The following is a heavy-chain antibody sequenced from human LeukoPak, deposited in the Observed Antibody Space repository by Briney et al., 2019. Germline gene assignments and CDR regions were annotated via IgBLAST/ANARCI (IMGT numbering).Heavy chain of an antibody. CDR2: INPNSGGT. CDR1: GYTFTGYY. D-gene: IGHD3-22*01. J-gene: IGHJ6*02. Sequence: ASVKVSCKASGYTFTGYYMHWVRQAPGQGLEWMGWINPNSGGTNYAQKFQGRVTMTRDTSINTAYMELTRLTSDDTAVYHCAREGYDSNGYHYYYNGMDVWGQGTTVTVSS. V-gene: IGHV1-2*02. CDR3: AREGYDSNGYHYYYNGMDV.